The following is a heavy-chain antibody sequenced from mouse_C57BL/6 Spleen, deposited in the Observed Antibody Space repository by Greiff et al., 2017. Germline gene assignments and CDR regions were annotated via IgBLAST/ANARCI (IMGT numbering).Heavy chain of an antibody. Sequence: QVQLKQPGAELVKPGASVKLSCKASGYTFTSYWMHWVKQRPGRGLEWIGRIDPNSGGTKYNEKFKSKATLTVDKPSSTAYMQLSSLTSEDSAVYYCASPSYYYGSSRDAMDYWGQGTSVTVSS. CDR3: ASPSYYYGSSRDAMDY. CDR2: IDPNSGGT. J-gene: IGHJ4*01. CDR1: GYTFTSYW. V-gene: IGHV1-72*01. D-gene: IGHD1-1*01.